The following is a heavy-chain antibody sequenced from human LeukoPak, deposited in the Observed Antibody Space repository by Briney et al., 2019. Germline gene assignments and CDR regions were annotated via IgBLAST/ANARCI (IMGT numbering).Heavy chain of an antibody. CDR1: GFTVRSFY. CDR3: ARTPTTAGMDV. D-gene: IGHD4-17*01. CDR2: IYNDGRT. J-gene: IGHJ6*02. V-gene: IGHV3-53*01. Sequence: PGGSLRLSCAASGFTVRSFYMSWVRQAPGKGLEWVSVIYNDGRTFYADSVKGRFTISRDDSKNTLSLQMNSLRADDTAVYYCARTPTTAGMDVWGQGTTVTVSS.